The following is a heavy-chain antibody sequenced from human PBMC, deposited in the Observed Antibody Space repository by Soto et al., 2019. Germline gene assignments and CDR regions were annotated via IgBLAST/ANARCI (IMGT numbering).Heavy chain of an antibody. CDR2: IDSSTTYI. V-gene: IGHV3-21*01. CDR1: GFAFSRYN. Sequence: EVQLVESGGGLVKPGGSLRLSCAASGFAFSRYNMNWVRQAPGKGLEWVSSIDSSTTYIYYADSVKGRFTISRDNARSSLYLQMNGLRAEDTAAYFCATRLTSSTQYYYFGMDVWGQGTTVTVSS. CDR3: ATRLTSSTQYYYFGMDV. J-gene: IGHJ6*02. D-gene: IGHD2-2*01.